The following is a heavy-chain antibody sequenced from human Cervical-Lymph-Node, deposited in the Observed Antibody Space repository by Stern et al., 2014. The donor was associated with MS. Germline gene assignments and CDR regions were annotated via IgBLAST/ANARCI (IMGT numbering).Heavy chain of an antibody. J-gene: IGHJ4*02. D-gene: IGHD1-7*01. CDR1: GFTFSSYA. V-gene: IGHV3-64*02. CDR2: ISSNGGST. Sequence: EMQLVESGEGLVQPGGSLRLSCAASGFTFSSYAMHWVRQAPGKGLEFVSTISSNGGSTYYADSVKGRFTISRDNARNTLYLQMGSLRTEDMAVYYCARGAGTTWFDYWGQGTLVAVSS. CDR3: ARGAGTTWFDY.